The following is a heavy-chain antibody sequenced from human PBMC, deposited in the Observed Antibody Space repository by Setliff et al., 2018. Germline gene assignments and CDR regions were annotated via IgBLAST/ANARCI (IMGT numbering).Heavy chain of an antibody. CDR2: IYHDDSDT. CDR3: ARQIGSSLSHFYYYMDV. V-gene: IGHV5-51*01. Sequence: GESLTISCKGSGYNFASYWIAWVRQMPGKGLEWMGIIYHDDSDTRYSPSFQGQVTISADKSISTAYLQWSSLKASDTAMYYCARQIGSSLSHFYYYMDVWGKGTTVTVSS. D-gene: IGHD6-19*01. J-gene: IGHJ6*03. CDR1: GYNFASYW.